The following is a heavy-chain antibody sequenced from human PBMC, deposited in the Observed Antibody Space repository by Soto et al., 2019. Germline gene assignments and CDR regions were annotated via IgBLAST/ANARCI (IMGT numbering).Heavy chain of an antibody. CDR2: ISSSSSYI. CDR1: GFTFSTYN. V-gene: IGHV3-21*01. D-gene: IGHD3-22*01. Sequence: PGGSLRLSFAASGFTFSTYNMNWVRKAPGKGLEWVSSISSSSSYIYYADSVKGRFTISRDNAKNSLYLQMNSLRAEDTAVYYCASHPRDSSGYWYYFDYWGQGTLVTVSS. J-gene: IGHJ4*02. CDR3: ASHPRDSSGYWYYFDY.